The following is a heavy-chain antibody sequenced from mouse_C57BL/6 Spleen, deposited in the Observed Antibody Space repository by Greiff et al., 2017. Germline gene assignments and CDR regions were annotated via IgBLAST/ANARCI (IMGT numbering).Heavy chain of an antibody. D-gene: IGHD2-4*01. CDR3: ARDGDYDDASYYYAMDY. CDR2: IYPGSGST. J-gene: IGHJ4*01. V-gene: IGHV1-55*01. CDR1: GYTFTSYW. Sequence: VQLQQPGAELVKPGASVKMSCKASGYTFTSYWITWVKQRPGQGLEWIGDIYPGSGSTNYNEKFKSKATLTVDTSSSTAYMQLSSLTSEDSAVYYCARDGDYDDASYYYAMDYWGQGTSVTVSS.